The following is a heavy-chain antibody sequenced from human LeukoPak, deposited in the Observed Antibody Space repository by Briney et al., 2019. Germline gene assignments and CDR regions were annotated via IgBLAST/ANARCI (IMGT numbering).Heavy chain of an antibody. J-gene: IGHJ6*03. CDR1: GFTFSNYW. CDR2: INHSGST. D-gene: IGHD3-10*01. CDR3: ARRGARWFGELFYYVDV. V-gene: IGHV4-34*01. Sequence: GSLRLSCAASGFTFSNYWMSWVRQPPGKGLEWIGEINHSGSTNYNPSLKSRVTISVDTSKNQFSLKLSSVTAADTAVYYCARRGARWFGELFYYVDVWGKGTTVTISS.